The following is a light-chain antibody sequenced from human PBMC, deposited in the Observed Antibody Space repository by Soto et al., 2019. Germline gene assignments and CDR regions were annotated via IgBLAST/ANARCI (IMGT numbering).Light chain of an antibody. Sequence: DIQMTQSPSSLSASVGDTVTITCRASQGIIDYLAWYQQRPGKAPKLLMYAASTLHTGVPSRFSGSGAGTDFTLTISNLQPEDVASYYCQKDETAPQTFGQGTRVEI. V-gene: IGKV1-27*01. CDR2: AAS. CDR3: QKDETAPQT. CDR1: QGIIDY. J-gene: IGKJ1*01.